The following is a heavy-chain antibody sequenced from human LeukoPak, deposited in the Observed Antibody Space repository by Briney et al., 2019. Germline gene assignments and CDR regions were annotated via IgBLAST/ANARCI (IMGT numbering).Heavy chain of an antibody. CDR2: IYYSGST. Sequence: ASETLSLTCTVSGGSISSYYWSWIRQPPGKGLEWIGYIYYSGSTNYNPSLKSRVTISVDTSKKQFSLRLISVTAADTAVYYCARGRVFYGSGTSFDYWGPGTLVTVSS. D-gene: IGHD3-10*01. V-gene: IGHV4-59*01. CDR1: GGSISSYY. CDR3: ARGRVFYGSGTSFDY. J-gene: IGHJ4*02.